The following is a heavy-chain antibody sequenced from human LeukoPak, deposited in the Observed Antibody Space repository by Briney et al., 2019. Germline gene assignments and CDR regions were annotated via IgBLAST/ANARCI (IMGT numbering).Heavy chain of an antibody. CDR2: IYYSGST. D-gene: IGHD1-26*01. V-gene: IGHV4-39*01. Sequence: SETLSLPCTVSGGSISSSSYYWGWIRQPPGKGLEWIGSIYYSGSTYYNPSLKSRVTISVDTSKNQFSLKLSSVTAADTAVYYCARANSGSYNRYFQHWGQGTLVTVSS. CDR1: GGSISSSSYY. J-gene: IGHJ1*01. CDR3: ARANSGSYNRYFQH.